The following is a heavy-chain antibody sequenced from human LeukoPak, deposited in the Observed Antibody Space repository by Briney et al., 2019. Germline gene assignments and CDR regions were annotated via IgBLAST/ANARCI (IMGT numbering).Heavy chain of an antibody. J-gene: IGHJ6*03. V-gene: IGHV1-8*03. D-gene: IGHD1-7*01. CDR3: ARGLELRGSYYYYMDV. CDR2: MNPNSGNT. Sequence: GPVKVSCKASGYTFTSYDINWVRQATGQGLEWMGWMNPNSGNTGYAQKFQGRVTITRNTSISTAYMELSSLRSEDTAVYYCARGLELRGSYYYYMDVWGKGTTVTVSS. CDR1: GYTFTSYD.